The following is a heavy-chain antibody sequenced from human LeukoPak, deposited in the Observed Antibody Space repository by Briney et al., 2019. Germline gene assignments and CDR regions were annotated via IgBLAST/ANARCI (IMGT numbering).Heavy chain of an antibody. CDR1: GFTFSSYA. Sequence: GGSLRLSCAASGFTFSSYAMHWVRQAPGQGLEWISYISSSSETIKYADSVKGRFTISRDNAKNSLYLRMNSLRAEDTAVYYCARSRTGNYFDYWGQGTLVTVSS. V-gene: IGHV3-48*01. J-gene: IGHJ4*02. D-gene: IGHD1-14*01. CDR2: ISSSSETI. CDR3: ARSRTGNYFDY.